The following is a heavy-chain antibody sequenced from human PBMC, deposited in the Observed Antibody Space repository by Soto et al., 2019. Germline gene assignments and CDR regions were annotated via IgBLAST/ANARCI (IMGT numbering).Heavy chain of an antibody. CDR2: IYYSGST. V-gene: IGHV4-61*01. J-gene: IGHJ4*02. D-gene: IGHD6-19*01. CDR1: GGSVTSASYY. Sequence: QVQLQESGPGLVQPSETLSLTCAVSGGSVTSASYYWTWIRQPPGKGLEWIGYIYYSGSTNSNPSLRSRVTMSIDTSKNQFSLNLSSVTAADAAVYYCAREGDYTSGAYFDYWGQGTLVTVSS. CDR3: AREGDYTSGAYFDY.